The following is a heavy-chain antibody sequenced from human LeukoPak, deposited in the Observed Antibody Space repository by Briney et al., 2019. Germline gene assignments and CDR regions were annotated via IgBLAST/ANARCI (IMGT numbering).Heavy chain of an antibody. V-gene: IGHV3-33*06. CDR2: IWHDGSSK. J-gene: IGHJ4*02. D-gene: IGHD4-11*01. CDR1: GFIFSHYG. CDR3: AKDAQRGFDYSNSLEY. Sequence: GRSLRLPCAASGFIFSHYGMHWVRQAPGKGLEWVAVIWHDGSSKYYADSVKGRFTISRDNSENTVYLQMNSLRAEDTAVYYCAKDAQRGFDYSNSLEYWGQGDLVTVSS.